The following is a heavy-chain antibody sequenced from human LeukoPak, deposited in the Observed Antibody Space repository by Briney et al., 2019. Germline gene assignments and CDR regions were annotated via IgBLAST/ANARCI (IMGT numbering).Heavy chain of an antibody. J-gene: IGHJ6*02. V-gene: IGHV3-48*01. Sequence: GGSLRLSCAASGFSFTTYSMNWVRQAPGKGLEWVSYISTRSTTIYYADSVKGRFTISRDNSKNTLYLQMNSLRPEDTAVYYCAKDLNVGRYYYYGMDVWGQGTTVTVSS. CDR1: GFSFTTYS. CDR3: AKDLNVGRYYYYGMDV. D-gene: IGHD3-10*02. CDR2: ISTRSTTI.